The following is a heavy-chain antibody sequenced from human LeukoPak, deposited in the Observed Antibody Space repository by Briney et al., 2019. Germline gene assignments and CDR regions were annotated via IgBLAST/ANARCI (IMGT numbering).Heavy chain of an antibody. V-gene: IGHV4-61*02. D-gene: IGHD1-26*01. CDR1: GGSIASSTNF. Sequence: SETLSLTCTVSGGSIASSTNFWVWIRQPAGKGLEWIGRIYTSGSTNYNPSLKSRVTMSVDTSKNQFSLKLSSVTAADTAVYYCARDLDSGSYLSFDYWGQGTLVTVSS. J-gene: IGHJ4*02. CDR3: ARDLDSGSYLSFDY. CDR2: IYTSGST.